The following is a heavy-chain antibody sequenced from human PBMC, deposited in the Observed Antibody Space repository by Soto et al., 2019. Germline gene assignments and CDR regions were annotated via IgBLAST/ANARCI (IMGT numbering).Heavy chain of an antibody. Sequence: PGGSLRLSCAASGFTFSSYSMNWVRQAPGKGLEWVSSISSSSSYIYYADSVKGRFTISRDNAKNSLYLQMNSLRAEDTAVYYCARDLGYDYYYGMDVWGQGTTVTVSS. J-gene: IGHJ6*02. CDR1: GFTFSSYS. CDR2: ISSSSSYI. CDR3: ARDLGYDYYYGMDV. D-gene: IGHD3-16*01. V-gene: IGHV3-21*01.